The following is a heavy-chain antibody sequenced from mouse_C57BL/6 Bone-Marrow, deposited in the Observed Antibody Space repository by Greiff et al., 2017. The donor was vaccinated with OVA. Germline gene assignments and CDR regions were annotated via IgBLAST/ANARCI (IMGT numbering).Heavy chain of an antibody. CDR2: IYPGDGDI. CDR1: GYAFSYYW. CDR3: ARGAY. J-gene: IGHJ2*01. Sequence: VQLQQSGAELVKPGASVKISCKASGYAFSYYWMNWVKQRPGKGLEWIGQIYPGDGDINYNGKFKGKATLTADKSSSTAYMQFSSLTSEDSAVYFCARGAYWGQGTTLTVSS. V-gene: IGHV1-80*01.